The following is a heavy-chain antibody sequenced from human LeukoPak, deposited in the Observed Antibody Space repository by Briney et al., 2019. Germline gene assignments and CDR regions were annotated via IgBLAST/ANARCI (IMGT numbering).Heavy chain of an antibody. CDR3: AKGPIAARTSNYYYYMDV. CDR1: GFTFSSYG. J-gene: IGHJ6*03. V-gene: IGHV3-30*18. CDR2: ISYDGSNK. Sequence: GRSLRLSCAASGFTFSSYGMHWVRQAPGKGLEWVAVISYDGSNKYYADSVKGRFTISRDNSKNTLYLQMNSLRAEDTAVYYCAKGPIAARTSNYYYYMDVWGKGTTVTVSS. D-gene: IGHD6-6*01.